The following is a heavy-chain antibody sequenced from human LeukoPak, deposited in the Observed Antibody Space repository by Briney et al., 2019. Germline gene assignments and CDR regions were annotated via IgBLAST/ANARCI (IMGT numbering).Heavy chain of an antibody. V-gene: IGHV3-21*01. CDR1: GFTFSSYS. J-gene: IGHJ4*02. D-gene: IGHD5-24*01. CDR3: ARTRHGRGGFDY. CDR2: ISSSSSYI. Sequence: GGSLRLSCAASGFTFSSYSMNWVRQAPGKGLEWVSSISSSSSYIYYADSVKGRFTISRDNAKNSLYLQMNSLRAEDTAVYYCARTRHGRGGFDYWGQGTLVTVSS.